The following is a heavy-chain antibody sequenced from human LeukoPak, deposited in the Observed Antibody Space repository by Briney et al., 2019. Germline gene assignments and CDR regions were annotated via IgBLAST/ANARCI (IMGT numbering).Heavy chain of an antibody. D-gene: IGHD3-22*01. Sequence: HSGRSLRLSCAASGFTFSSYAMHWVRQAPGKGLEWVAVISYDGSNKYYADSVKGRFTISRDNSKNTLYLQMNSLRAEDTAVYYCARGYYYDSSGYYFFPDYWGQGTLVTVSS. J-gene: IGHJ4*02. V-gene: IGHV3-30-3*01. CDR1: GFTFSSYA. CDR2: ISYDGSNK. CDR3: ARGYYYDSSGYYFFPDY.